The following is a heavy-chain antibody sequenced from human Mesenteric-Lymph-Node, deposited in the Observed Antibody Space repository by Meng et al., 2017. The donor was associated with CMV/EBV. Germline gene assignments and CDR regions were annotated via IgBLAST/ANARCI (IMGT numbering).Heavy chain of an antibody. V-gene: IGHV3-21*01. CDR1: GFTFSSYS. CDR2: ISSSSSYI. Sequence: GESLKISCAASGFTFSSYSMNWVRQAPGKGLEWVSSISSSSSYIYYADSVKGRFTISRDNAKNSLYLQMNSLRAEDTAVYYCARDFVIAAHPEAAFDIWGQGTMVTVSS. J-gene: IGHJ3*02. D-gene: IGHD6-6*01. CDR3: ARDFVIAAHPEAAFDI.